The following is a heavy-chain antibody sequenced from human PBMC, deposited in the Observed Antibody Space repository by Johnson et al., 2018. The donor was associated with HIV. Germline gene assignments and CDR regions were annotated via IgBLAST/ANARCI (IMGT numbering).Heavy chain of an antibody. CDR3: ARGYGRGSRSGNWQQLATDAFDI. CDR2: ISGSDGAT. CDR1: KLTFSNYA. V-gene: IGHV3-23*04. D-gene: IGHD6-13*01. Sequence: VQLVESGGGLVQPGGSLRLSCAASKLTFSNYAMTWVRQAPGKGLEWVSSISGSDGATYYADSVKGRFTISRDNSKNTLYLQMNSLRAEDTAVYYCARGYGRGSRSGNWQQLATDAFDIWGQGTMVTVSS. J-gene: IGHJ3*02.